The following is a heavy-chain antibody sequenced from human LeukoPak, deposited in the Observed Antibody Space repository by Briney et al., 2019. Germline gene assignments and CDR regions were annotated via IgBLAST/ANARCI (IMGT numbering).Heavy chain of an antibody. V-gene: IGHV4-59*08. D-gene: IGHD3-10*01. CDR2: TSFSGST. Sequence: SETLSLTCTVSGASISSYYWTWIRQPPGKGLEWIGFTSFSGSTNYNPSLKSRVTISVDTSKSQFSLKLTSVTAADTAVYYCARQGGYLSPLGIWGQGTVVTLSS. CDR3: ARQGGYLSPLGI. CDR1: GASISSYY. J-gene: IGHJ3*02.